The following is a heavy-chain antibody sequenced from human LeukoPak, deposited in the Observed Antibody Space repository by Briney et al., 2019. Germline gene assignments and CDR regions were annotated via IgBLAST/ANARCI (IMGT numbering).Heavy chain of an antibody. D-gene: IGHD3-16*01. CDR3: ARPNWDYYMDV. Sequence: ASVKVSCKASGYTFTSYDINWVRQATGQGLEWMGWINTNTGNPTYAQGFTGRFVFSLDTSVSTAYLQISSLKAEDTAVYYCARPNWDYYMDVWGKGTTVTVSS. CDR2: INTNTGNP. J-gene: IGHJ6*03. CDR1: GYTFTSYD. V-gene: IGHV7-4-1*02.